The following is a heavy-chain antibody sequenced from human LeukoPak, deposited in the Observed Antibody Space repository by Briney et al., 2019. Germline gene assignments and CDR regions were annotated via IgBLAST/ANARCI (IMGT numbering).Heavy chain of an antibody. V-gene: IGHV4-34*01. D-gene: IGHD3-22*01. J-gene: IGHJ5*02. CDR2: INHSGST. CDR1: GGSFSGYY. Sequence: PSETLSLTCAVYGGSFSGYYWSWIRQPPGKGLEWIGEINHSGSTNYNPSLKSRVTISVDTSKNQFSLKLSSVTAADTAVYYCARVGPREKVDGGENYYDSRRFDPWGQGTLVTVSS. CDR3: ARVGPREKVDGGENYYDSRRFDP.